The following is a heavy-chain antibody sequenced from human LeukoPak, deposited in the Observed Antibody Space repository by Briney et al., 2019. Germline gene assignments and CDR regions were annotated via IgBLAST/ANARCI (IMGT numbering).Heavy chain of an antibody. Sequence: GESLKISRKASGYSFTSNWIGWVRQMPGKGLELMGVIYPGDSDTRYSPSFQGQVTISADKSISTAYLQWSSLKASDTAMYYCARVKDGYNSHFDYWGQGTLVTVSS. CDR2: IYPGDSDT. J-gene: IGHJ4*02. CDR3: ARVKDGYNSHFDY. D-gene: IGHD5-24*01. V-gene: IGHV5-51*01. CDR1: GYSFTSNW.